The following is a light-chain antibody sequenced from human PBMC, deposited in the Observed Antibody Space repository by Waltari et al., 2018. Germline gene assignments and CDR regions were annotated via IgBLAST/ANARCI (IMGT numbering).Light chain of an antibody. CDR1: SSDVGGYNY. Sequence: QSALPHPASVSGSPGQSITISCTEPSSDVGGYNYVSWYQQHPGKGPKLIIYDVNNRPSGVSNRFSGSKSGNTASLTISGLQAEDEADYYCNSYTSSSTYVFGTGTKVTVL. CDR3: NSYTSSSTYV. V-gene: IGLV2-14*03. CDR2: DVN. J-gene: IGLJ1*01.